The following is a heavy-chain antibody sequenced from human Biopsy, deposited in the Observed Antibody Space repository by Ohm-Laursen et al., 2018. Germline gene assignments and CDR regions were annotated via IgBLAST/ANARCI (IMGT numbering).Heavy chain of an antibody. V-gene: IGHV1-69*13. D-gene: IGHD1-26*01. CDR1: GGTFTNYA. CDR3: ARDALGGGSYRFFY. CDR2: IIPIFGTA. J-gene: IGHJ4*02. Sequence: AASVKVSCKVSGGTFTNYAINWVRQAPGQGLEWMGGIIPIFGTANYAQKFQGRVTITADESTSTAYMELSSLRSDDTAVYYCARDALGGGSYRFFYWGQGSLVTVSS.